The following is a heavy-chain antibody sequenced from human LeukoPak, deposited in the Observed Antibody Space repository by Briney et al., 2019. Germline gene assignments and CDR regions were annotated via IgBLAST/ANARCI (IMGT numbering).Heavy chain of an antibody. CDR2: IYPGDSDS. Sequence: GESLKISCKGSGYRFGSQWIGWVRQVPGKGLEWMGIIYPGDSDSRYSPSFQGQVTISADKSISTAYLQWGSLRASDTAIYYCARVIIGGNYGGFYGLDVWGQGTTVIVSS. J-gene: IGHJ6*02. V-gene: IGHV5-51*01. D-gene: IGHD4-11*01. CDR3: ARVIIGGNYGGFYGLDV. CDR1: GYRFGSQW.